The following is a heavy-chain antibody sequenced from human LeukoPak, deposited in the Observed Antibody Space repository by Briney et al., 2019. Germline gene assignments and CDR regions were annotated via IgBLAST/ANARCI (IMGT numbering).Heavy chain of an antibody. CDR3: ARDSITIFGVVNSDSYFDY. V-gene: IGHV4-59*01. D-gene: IGHD3-3*01. Sequence: SETLSLTCTVSGGSMSSNSWSWIRQPPGKGLEWIGYIYYSGSSNYNPSLKSRVTISVDTSKNQFSLKLSSVTAADTAVYYCARDSITIFGVVNSDSYFDYWGQGTLVTVSS. J-gene: IGHJ4*02. CDR1: GGSMSSNS. CDR2: IYYSGSS.